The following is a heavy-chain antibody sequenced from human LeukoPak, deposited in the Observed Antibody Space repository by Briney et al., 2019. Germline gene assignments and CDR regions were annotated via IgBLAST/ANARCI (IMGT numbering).Heavy chain of an antibody. J-gene: IGHJ4*02. CDR1: GGSMSSSSYY. CDR2: IYYSGST. Sequence: SETLSPTCGVSGGSMSSSSYYWGWIRQPPGKGLEWIGSIYYSGSTYYNPSLKSRVTISVDSSKNQCSLKLSSVTAADTAVYYCARHGTVTHRFDYWGQGTLVTVSS. D-gene: IGHD4-17*01. CDR3: ARHGTVTHRFDY. V-gene: IGHV4-39*01.